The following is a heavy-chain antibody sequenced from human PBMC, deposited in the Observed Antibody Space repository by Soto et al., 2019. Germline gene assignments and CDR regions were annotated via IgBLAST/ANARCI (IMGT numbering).Heavy chain of an antibody. Sequence: GASVKVSCKASGYSFTSYAMNWVRQAPGQRLEWMGWINAGNGNTKYSQKFQGRVTITRDTSASTAYMELSSLRSEDTAVYYCAHGYSGYDFYFDYWGQGTLVTVSS. CDR2: INAGNGNT. D-gene: IGHD5-12*01. CDR3: AHGYSGYDFYFDY. CDR1: GYSFTSYA. V-gene: IGHV1-3*01. J-gene: IGHJ4*02.